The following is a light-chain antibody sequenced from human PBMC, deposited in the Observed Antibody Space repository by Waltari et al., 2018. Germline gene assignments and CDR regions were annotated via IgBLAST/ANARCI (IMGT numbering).Light chain of an antibody. V-gene: IGLV2-14*03. Sequence: QSALPQPASVSGSPGQSITLSCTGTTSDVGGSKFVPWYQQHPDKAPKLVIFDVSNRPSGISSRFSGSKSGNTASLTISGLQPEDEADYYCSSFASGDTHVFGTGTKLTVL. CDR2: DVS. J-gene: IGLJ1*01. CDR3: SSFASGDTHV. CDR1: TSDVGGSKF.